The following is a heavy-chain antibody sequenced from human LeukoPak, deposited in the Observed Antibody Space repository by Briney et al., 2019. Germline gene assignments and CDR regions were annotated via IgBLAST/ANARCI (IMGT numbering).Heavy chain of an antibody. CDR1: GFTFSSYS. D-gene: IGHD2-2*01. CDR3: ARDPSGLYCSSTSCTGGAFDI. CDR2: ISSSSRYI. V-gene: IGHV3-21*01. Sequence: GGSLRLSCAASGFTFSSYSMNWVRQAPGKGLEWVSSISSSSRYIYYADSVKGRFTISRDNAKNSLYLQMNSLRAEDTAVYYCARDPSGLYCSSTSCTGGAFDIWGQGTMVTVSS. J-gene: IGHJ3*02.